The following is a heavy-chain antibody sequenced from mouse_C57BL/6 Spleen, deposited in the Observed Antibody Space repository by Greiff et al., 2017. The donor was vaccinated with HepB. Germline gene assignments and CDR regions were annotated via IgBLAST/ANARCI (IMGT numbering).Heavy chain of an antibody. J-gene: IGHJ2*01. CDR3: ARAYYGSSYSFDY. CDR1: GYAFSSYW. V-gene: IGHV1-80*01. D-gene: IGHD1-1*01. Sequence: VQLQQSGAELVKPGASVKISCKASGYAFSSYWMNWVKQRPGKGLEWIGQIYPGDGDTNYNGKFKGKATLTADKSSSTAYMQLSSLTSEDSAVHFWARAYYGSSYSFDYWGQGTTLTVSS. CDR2: IYPGDGDT.